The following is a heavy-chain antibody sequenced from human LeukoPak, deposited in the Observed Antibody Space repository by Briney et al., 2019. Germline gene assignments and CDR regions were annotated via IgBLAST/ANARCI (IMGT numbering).Heavy chain of an antibody. Sequence: GGSLRLSCAASGFNVSSNYMSWVRQAPGKGLEWVSVIYAGGSTYYGDSVRDRFTISRDTSKNTLSLQMNSLRAEDTAVYYCANRPGNHDIMTQYYFDFWGQGTLVSVSS. CDR2: IYAGGST. J-gene: IGHJ4*02. V-gene: IGHV3-66*01. CDR1: GFNVSSNY. CDR3: ANRPGNHDIMTQYYFDF. D-gene: IGHD3-9*01.